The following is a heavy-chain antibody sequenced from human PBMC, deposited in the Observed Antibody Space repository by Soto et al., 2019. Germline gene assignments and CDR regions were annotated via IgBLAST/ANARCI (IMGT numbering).Heavy chain of an antibody. D-gene: IGHD3-22*01. CDR2: ISPSGST. CDR3: TREWGPSYYYDSTGFNPEY. J-gene: IGHJ4*02. V-gene: IGHV4-38-2*02. Sequence: SEPLSLTCAVSGYSISGGYYWGWIRQSPGKGLEWIGCISPSGSTYYNPSLKSRVTISVDTSKNHFSLKLSSVTAADTAVYYCTREWGPSYYYDSTGFNPEYWGQGTQVTVSS. CDR1: GYSISGGYY.